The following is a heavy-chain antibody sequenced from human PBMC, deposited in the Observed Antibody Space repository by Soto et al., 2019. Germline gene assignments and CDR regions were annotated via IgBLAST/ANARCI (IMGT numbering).Heavy chain of an antibody. Sequence: GSLRLSCAASGFAFRTYAMAWVRQAPGKGLEWVSGIWGSGDRTFYADSVKGRFTISRDNSRNTLYLQMYSLTAEDTALYYCAKTGPYCGGDCSRYFYGMDVWGQGTTVTVSS. J-gene: IGHJ6*02. CDR3: AKTGPYCGGDCSRYFYGMDV. CDR1: GFAFRTYA. CDR2: IWGSGDRT. D-gene: IGHD2-21*02. V-gene: IGHV3-23*01.